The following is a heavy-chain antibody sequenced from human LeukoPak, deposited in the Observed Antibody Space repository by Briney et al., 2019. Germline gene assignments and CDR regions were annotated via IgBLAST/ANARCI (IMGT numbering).Heavy chain of an antibody. CDR3: ARDTVEQAFDY. CDR2: ISYDGSNK. D-gene: IGHD1/OR15-1a*01. V-gene: IGHV3-30*04. CDR1: GFTFSSYA. Sequence: GRSLRLSCAASGFTFSSYAMHWVRQAPGKGLEWVAVISYDGSNKYYADSVKGRFTISRDNSKNTLYLQMNSLRAEDTAVYYCARDTVEQAFDYWSQGTLVTVSS. J-gene: IGHJ4*02.